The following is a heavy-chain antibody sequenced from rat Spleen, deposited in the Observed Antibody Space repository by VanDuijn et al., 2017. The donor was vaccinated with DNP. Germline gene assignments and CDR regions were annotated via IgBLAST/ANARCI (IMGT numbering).Heavy chain of an antibody. D-gene: IGHD1-3*01. V-gene: IGHV5-20*01. J-gene: IGHJ2*01. CDR3: TTLNSGTYDS. Sequence: EVQLVESGGGLVQPGRSLKLSCAASGFTFSDYYMAWVRQPPTKGLEWVASLSYDGGNTYYRDSVKGRFTISRDNAKSSLYLHMDSLRSEDTATYYCTTLNSGTYDSWGQGVMVTVSS. CDR2: LSYDGGNT. CDR1: GFTFSDYY.